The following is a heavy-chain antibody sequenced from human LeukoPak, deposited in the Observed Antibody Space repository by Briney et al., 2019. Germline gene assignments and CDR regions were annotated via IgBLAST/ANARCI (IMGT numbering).Heavy chain of an antibody. D-gene: IGHD2-15*01. CDR2: IKQDGSEK. CDR3: VRVLAATPAFDY. CDR1: GFTFSSYW. V-gene: IGHV3-7*04. Sequence: PGGSLRLSCAASGFTFSSYWMSWVRQAPGKGLEWVANIKQDGSEKYYVDPVKGRFTIFRDNAKNSLFLQMNSLRAEDTAVYYCVRVLAATPAFDYWGRGTLVTVSS. J-gene: IGHJ4*02.